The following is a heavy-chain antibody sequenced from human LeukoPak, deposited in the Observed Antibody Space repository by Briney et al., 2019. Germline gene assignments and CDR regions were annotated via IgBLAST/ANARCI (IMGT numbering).Heavy chain of an antibody. D-gene: IGHD1-7*01. CDR3: ARGGVPGLVGTKVRRPRFDP. CDR2: IYTSGNT. J-gene: IGHJ5*02. CDR1: GGSISSGSYY. V-gene: IGHV4-61*02. Sequence: TTSQTLSLTCTVSGGSISSGSYYWSWIRQPAGKGLEWIGRIYTSGNTKYNPSLKSRVTMSLDTSKNQFSLKLNSVTAADTAVYYCARGGVPGLVGTKVRRPRFDPWGQGTLVTVSS.